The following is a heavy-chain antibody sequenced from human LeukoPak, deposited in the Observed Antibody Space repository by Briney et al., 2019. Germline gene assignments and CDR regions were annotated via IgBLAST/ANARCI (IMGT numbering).Heavy chain of an antibody. V-gene: IGHV3-20*04. Sequence: GGSLRLSCAASGFTFDDFGMTWVRQAPGKGLEWASGINWNGGGTGYADSVKGRFTISRDNAKKILYLQMNSLRVEDTAVYYCARWELSGRVMERLSWIDHWGQGALVTVSS. CDR2: INWNGGGT. J-gene: IGHJ4*02. D-gene: IGHD3-16*02. CDR1: GFTFDDFG. CDR3: ARWELSGRVMERLSWIDH.